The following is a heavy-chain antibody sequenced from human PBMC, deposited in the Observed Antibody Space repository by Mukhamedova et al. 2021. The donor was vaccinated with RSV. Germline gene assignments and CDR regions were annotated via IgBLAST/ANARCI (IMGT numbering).Heavy chain of an antibody. CDR2: IYYSGST. CDR3: ASGGCTNGVFPNCFDP. D-gene: IGHD2-8*01. V-gene: IGHV4-59*13. J-gene: IGHJ5*02. Sequence: GKGLEWIGYIYYSGSTNYNPSLKSRVTISVDTSKNQFSLKLSSVTAADTAVYYCASGGCTNGVFPNCFDPCGQGTLVTVSS.